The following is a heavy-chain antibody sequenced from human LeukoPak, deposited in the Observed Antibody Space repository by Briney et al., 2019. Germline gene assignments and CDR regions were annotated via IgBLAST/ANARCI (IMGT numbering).Heavy chain of an antibody. V-gene: IGHV3-21*01. J-gene: IGHJ1*01. CDR2: ITSGGVNT. CDR1: GFTFSSYA. Sequence: KSGGSLRLSCAASGFTFSSYAMSWVRQAPGKGLEWVSSITSGGVNTYYATSVKGRFTISRDNAKNSLFLQMNSLRAEDTAIYYCAEVQDGSFWYEYFQHWGQGTLVTVSS. D-gene: IGHD6-19*01. CDR3: AEVQDGSFWYEYFQH.